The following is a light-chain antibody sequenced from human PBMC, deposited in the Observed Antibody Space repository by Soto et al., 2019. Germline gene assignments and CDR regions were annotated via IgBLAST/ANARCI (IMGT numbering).Light chain of an antibody. J-gene: IGKJ5*01. CDR3: QQFNSYPIT. V-gene: IGKV1-17*01. Sequence: DLQRPQSPSSLSASVEDRVLIIGRASPSIRNHLNWYQQKPGKATKLMIYTASSLQSGVQSRLSGIGSGKEFTLTLSSLQPEEWSTDDGQQFNSYPITFGQGTRLEIK. CDR2: TAS. CDR1: PSIRNH.